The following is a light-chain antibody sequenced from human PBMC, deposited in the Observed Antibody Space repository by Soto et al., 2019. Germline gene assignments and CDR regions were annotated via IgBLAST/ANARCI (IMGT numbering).Light chain of an antibody. V-gene: IGLV2-11*01. CDR3: CSYAGSYTYV. CDR2: DVS. J-gene: IGLJ1*01. Sequence: QSVLTQPRSVSGSPGQSVTISCTGTSSDLGGYNYVSWYQQHPGKAPKLMIYDVSKRPSGVPDRFSGSKSGNTASLTISGLQAEDAADYYCCSYAGSYTYVFGTGTKVTVL. CDR1: SSDLGGYNY.